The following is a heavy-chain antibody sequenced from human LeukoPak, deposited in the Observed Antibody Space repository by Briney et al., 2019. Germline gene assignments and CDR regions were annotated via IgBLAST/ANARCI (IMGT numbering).Heavy chain of an antibody. CDR1: GFTFSSYG. Sequence: GRSLRLSCAASGFTFSSYGMHWVRQAPGKGLEWVAVIWYDGSNKYYADSVKGRFTISRDNSKNTLYLQMNSLRAEDTAVYYCAKGSITYYHGSGRGAFDIWGQGTMVTVSS. CDR3: AKGSITYYHGSGRGAFDI. CDR2: IWYDGSNK. J-gene: IGHJ3*02. D-gene: IGHD3-10*01. V-gene: IGHV3-33*06.